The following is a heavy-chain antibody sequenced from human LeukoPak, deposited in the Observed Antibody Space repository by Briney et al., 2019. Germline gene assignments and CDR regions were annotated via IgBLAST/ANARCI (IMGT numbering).Heavy chain of an antibody. CDR3: ARDNPYYYGSGSADY. CDR2: ISAYNGNT. J-gene: IGHJ4*02. D-gene: IGHD3-10*01. V-gene: IGHV1-18*01. CDR1: GYTFTSYG. Sequence: ASVKVSCKASGYTFTSYGITWVRQAPGQGLEWMGWISAYNGNTNYAQKLQGRVTMTRDTSTSTVYMELSSLRSEDTAVYYCARDNPYYYGSGSADYWGQGTLVTVS.